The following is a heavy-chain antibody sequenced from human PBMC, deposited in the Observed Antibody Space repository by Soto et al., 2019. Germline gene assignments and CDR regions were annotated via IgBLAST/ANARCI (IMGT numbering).Heavy chain of an antibody. Sequence: PSETLSLTCTVSGGSITTGCYYWSWIRQHPGKGLEWIGYTYYSGSPYYNPSLKSRVSISVDTSKNQFSLKLSSLTAADTAVYYCARLSASGPHKPYYFDYWGQGTLVTVSS. J-gene: IGHJ4*02. CDR1: GGSITTGCYY. CDR2: TYYSGSP. V-gene: IGHV4-31*03. D-gene: IGHD3-10*01. CDR3: ARLSASGPHKPYYFDY.